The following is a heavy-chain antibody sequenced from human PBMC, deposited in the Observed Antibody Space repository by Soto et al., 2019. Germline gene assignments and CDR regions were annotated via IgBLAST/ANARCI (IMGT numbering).Heavy chain of an antibody. CDR2: IYPGDSDT. V-gene: IGHV5-51*01. D-gene: IGHD6-13*01. J-gene: IGHJ4*02. CDR3: ARGSITWSVDY. Sequence: GESLKISCKGSGYTFTNYWIAWVRQMPGKGLEWMGIIYPGDSDTRYSPSFQGQVTISADKSISTAYLQWSSLKASDTAMYYCARGSITWSVDYWGQGTLVTVSS. CDR1: GYTFTNYW.